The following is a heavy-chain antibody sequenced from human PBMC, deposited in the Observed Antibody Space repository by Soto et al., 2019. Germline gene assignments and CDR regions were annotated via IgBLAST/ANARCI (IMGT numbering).Heavy chain of an antibody. Sequence: EVQLVESGGGLVQPGGSLRLSCAASGFTFSSYWMSWVRQAPGKGLEWVANIKQDGSDKYYVDSVKGRFTISRDNARNLLYLQMSSLRAEDTAVYYCVREGLAGYRYGHAFWGQGTLVTVSS. V-gene: IGHV3-7*05. J-gene: IGHJ4*02. CDR3: VREGLAGYRYGHAF. D-gene: IGHD5-18*01. CDR2: IKQDGSDK. CDR1: GFTFSSYW.